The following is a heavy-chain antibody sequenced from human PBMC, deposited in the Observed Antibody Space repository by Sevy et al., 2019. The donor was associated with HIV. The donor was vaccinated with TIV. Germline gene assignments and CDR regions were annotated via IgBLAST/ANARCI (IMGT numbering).Heavy chain of an antibody. J-gene: IGHJ4*02. V-gene: IGHV3-7*03. CDR2: IKQDGSDK. Sequence: GGSLRLSCAASGFRFNNYWMTWVRQAPGKGLEWVANIKQDGSDKYYMESVKGRFNISRDNTKNSLYLQLNSLRAEDTAVYYCARSWDYWGQMGYWGQGTLVTVSS. CDR1: GFRFNNYW. CDR3: ARSWDYWGQMGY. D-gene: IGHD7-27*01.